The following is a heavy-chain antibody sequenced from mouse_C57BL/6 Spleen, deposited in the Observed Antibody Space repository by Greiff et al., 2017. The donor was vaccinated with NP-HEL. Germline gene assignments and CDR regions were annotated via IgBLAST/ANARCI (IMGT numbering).Heavy chain of an antibody. Sequence: VQLQQSGPELVKPGASVKISCKASGYTFTDYYMNWVKQSHGKSLEWIGDINPNNGGTSYNQKFKGKATLTVDKSSSTAYMELRSLTSEDSAVYYCARRYYSSSYYFDYWGQGTTLTVSS. CDR2: INPNNGGT. J-gene: IGHJ2*01. CDR3: ARRYYSSSYYFDY. D-gene: IGHD1-1*01. V-gene: IGHV1-26*01. CDR1: GYTFTDYY.